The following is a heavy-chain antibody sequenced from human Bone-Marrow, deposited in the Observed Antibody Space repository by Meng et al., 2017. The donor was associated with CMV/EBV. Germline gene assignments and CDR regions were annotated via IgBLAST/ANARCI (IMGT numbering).Heavy chain of an antibody. J-gene: IGHJ6*02. CDR3: ATISKGYYYYGMDV. CDR1: GYTFTSYG. CDR2: ISAYNGNT. Sequence: SVKVSCKASGYTFTSYGISWVRQAPGQGLEWMGWISAYNGNTNYAQKLQGRVTMTTDTSTSTAYMELRSLRSDDTAVYYCATISKGYYYYGMDVWGQGTTVTVSS. D-gene: IGHD3-9*01. V-gene: IGHV1-18*01.